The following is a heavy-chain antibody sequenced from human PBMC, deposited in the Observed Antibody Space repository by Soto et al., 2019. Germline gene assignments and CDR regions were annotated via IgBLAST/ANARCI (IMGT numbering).Heavy chain of an antibody. V-gene: IGHV1-69*13. CDR1: GGTFSSYA. J-gene: IGHJ5*02. Sequence: SVKVSCKASGGTFSSYAISWVRQAPGQGLEWMGGIIPIFGTANYAQRFQGRVTITADESTSTAYMELSSLRSEDTAVYYCAGDAALIFGATNWFDPWGQGTLVTVSS. CDR2: IIPIFGTA. CDR3: AGDAALIFGATNWFDP. D-gene: IGHD3-3*01.